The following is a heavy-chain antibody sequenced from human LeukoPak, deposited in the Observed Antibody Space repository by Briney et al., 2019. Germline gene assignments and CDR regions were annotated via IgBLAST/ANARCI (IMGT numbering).Heavy chain of an antibody. CDR3: ARDPSLTYYYDSSGYYSDY. CDR1: GFTFSSYA. J-gene: IGHJ4*02. D-gene: IGHD3-22*01. Sequence: QPGRSLRLSCAASGFTFSSYAMHWVRQAPGKGLEWVAVIPYDGSNKYYADSVKGRFTISRDNSKNTLYLQMNSLRAEDTAVYYCARDPSLTYYYDSSGYYSDYWGQGTLVTVSS. V-gene: IGHV3-30*04. CDR2: IPYDGSNK.